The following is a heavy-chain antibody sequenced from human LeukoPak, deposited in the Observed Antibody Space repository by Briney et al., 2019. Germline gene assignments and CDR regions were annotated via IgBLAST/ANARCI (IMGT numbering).Heavy chain of an antibody. J-gene: IGHJ2*01. CDR3: ARQQGPTGDSNYWYFDL. Sequence: PSETLSLTCTVSGGSISSSSYYWGWIRQPPGKGLEWIGSIYYSGSTYYNPSLKSRVTISVDTSKNQFSLKLSSVTAADTAVYYCARQQGPTGDSNYWYFDLWGRGTLVTVSS. D-gene: IGHD7-27*01. CDR1: GGSISSSSYY. V-gene: IGHV4-39*01. CDR2: IYYSGST.